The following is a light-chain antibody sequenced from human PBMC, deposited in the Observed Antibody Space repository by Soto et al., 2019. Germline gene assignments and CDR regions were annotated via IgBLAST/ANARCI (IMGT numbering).Light chain of an antibody. J-gene: IGLJ3*02. Sequence: QLVLTQSPSASASLGASVKLTCTLSSGHSSYAIAWHQQQPEKGPRYLMKVNTDGSHTKADGIPDRFSGSSSGAEPYLTISSLQSEDEADYYCQTWGTGIRVFGGGTKLTVL. V-gene: IGLV4-69*01. CDR1: SGHSSYA. CDR3: QTWGTGIRV. CDR2: VNTDGSH.